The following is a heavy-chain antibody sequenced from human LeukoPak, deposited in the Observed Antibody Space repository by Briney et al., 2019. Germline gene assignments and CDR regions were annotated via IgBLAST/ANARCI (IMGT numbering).Heavy chain of an antibody. CDR1: GFSFSTHW. D-gene: IGHD1-26*01. J-gene: IGHJ5*01. CDR2: IHSDGSVT. V-gene: IGHV3-74*01. Sequence: GGSLRLSCAASGFSFSTHWMHWVRQAPGKGLVWVSRIHSDGSVTNYADSVEGRFTISRDNAKNTLYLQMNSLRADDTAVYYCVRIIVGASNWFDSWGQGTLVTVSS. CDR3: VRIIVGASNWFDS.